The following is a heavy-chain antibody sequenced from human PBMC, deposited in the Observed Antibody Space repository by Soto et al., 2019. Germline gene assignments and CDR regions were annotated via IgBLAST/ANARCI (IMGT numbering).Heavy chain of an antibody. V-gene: IGHV5-10-1*01. Sequence: GSLKISCKGSGYTFTSYWITWVRQMPGKGLEWMGRIDPSDSSTNYSPSFQGHVTISTDKSISTAHLQWSSLKVSDTAMYYCAATGYTYGYHFDHWGQGTQVTVSS. CDR3: AATGYTYGYHFDH. CDR1: GYTFTSYW. J-gene: IGHJ4*02. CDR2: IDPSDSST. D-gene: IGHD5-18*01.